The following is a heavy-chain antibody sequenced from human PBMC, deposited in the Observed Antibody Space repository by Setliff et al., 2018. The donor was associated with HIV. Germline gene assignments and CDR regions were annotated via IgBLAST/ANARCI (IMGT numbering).Heavy chain of an antibody. V-gene: IGHV3-30-3*02. J-gene: IGHJ5*02. Sequence: GGSLRLSCAASGFSFSNYAMHWVRQAPGKGLEWVAVISYDGNNKYYADSVKGRFTISRDNSKNTLYLQMNSLRAEDTAVYYCAKDHLVVVPADNDWFDPWGQGTLVTVSS. CDR1: GFSFSNYA. CDR2: ISYDGNNK. CDR3: AKDHLVVVPADNDWFDP. D-gene: IGHD2-2*01.